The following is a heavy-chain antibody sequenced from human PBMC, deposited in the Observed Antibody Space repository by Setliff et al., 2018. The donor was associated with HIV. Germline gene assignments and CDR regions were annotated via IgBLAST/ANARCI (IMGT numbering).Heavy chain of an antibody. CDR3: ARIDSATRGTFDY. D-gene: IGHD6-25*01. J-gene: IGHJ4*02. V-gene: IGHV4-34*01. CDR2: INHSGST. Sequence: SETLSLTCAVYGGSFSGYYWSWIRQPPGKGLEWIGEINHSGSTNYNPSLKSRVTISVDTSKNQFSLKLSSVTAADTAVYYCARIDSATRGTFDYWGQGTLVTVSS. CDR1: GGSFSGYY.